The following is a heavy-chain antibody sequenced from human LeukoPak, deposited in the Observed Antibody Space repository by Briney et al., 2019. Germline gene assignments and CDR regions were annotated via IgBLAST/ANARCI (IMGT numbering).Heavy chain of an antibody. CDR1: GFTFSTYA. Sequence: GGSLRLSCAASGFTFSTYAMNWVRQAPGKGLEWVAVLSYDGSNEYYADSVKGQFTISRDNSKNTLYLQMNSLRNEDTAVYYCARAGPSAGTGYYYGMDVWGQGTTVTVSS. D-gene: IGHD6-13*01. CDR2: LSYDGSNE. J-gene: IGHJ6*02. V-gene: IGHV3-30-3*01. CDR3: ARAGPSAGTGYYYGMDV.